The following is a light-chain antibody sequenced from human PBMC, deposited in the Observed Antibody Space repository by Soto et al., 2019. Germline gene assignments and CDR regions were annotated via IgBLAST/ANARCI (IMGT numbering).Light chain of an antibody. J-gene: IGKJ2*01. Sequence: DIQLTQSPSPLSTSVGDRVTITCRASQSRSSWLAWYQQKPGKAPNLLIYKATRLQSGVPSRFSGSGAGTEFTLTISSLQPDDFATYYCQQYNRYPYTFGQGTKLEIK. V-gene: IGKV1-5*03. CDR1: QSRSSW. CDR2: KAT. CDR3: QQYNRYPYT.